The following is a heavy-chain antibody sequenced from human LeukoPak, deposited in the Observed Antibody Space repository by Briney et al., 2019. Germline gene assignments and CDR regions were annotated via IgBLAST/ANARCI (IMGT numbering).Heavy chain of an antibody. D-gene: IGHD6-19*01. V-gene: IGHV3-64*01. J-gene: IGHJ4*02. CDR3: ARDGGSGWYDSDY. CDR1: GFTFSSYA. CDR2: ISSNGGST. Sequence: GGSLRLSCAASGFTFSSYAMHWVRQAPGKGLEYVSAISSNGGSTYYANSVKGRFTISRDNSKNTLYLQMGSLRAEDMAVYYCARDGGSGWYDSDYWGQGTPVTVSS.